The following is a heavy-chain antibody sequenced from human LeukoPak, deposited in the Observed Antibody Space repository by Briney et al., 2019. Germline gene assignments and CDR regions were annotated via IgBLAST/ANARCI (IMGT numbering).Heavy chain of an antibody. CDR1: GGSFSGYY. Sequence: PSETLSLTCAVYGGSFSGYYWSWIRQPPGKGLEWIGEINHSGSTNYTPSLKSRVTISVDTSKNQFSLKLSSVTAADTAVYYCARVLGFWSGYYIDYWGQGTLVTVSS. D-gene: IGHD3-3*01. CDR2: INHSGST. CDR3: ARVLGFWSGYYIDY. J-gene: IGHJ4*02. V-gene: IGHV4-34*01.